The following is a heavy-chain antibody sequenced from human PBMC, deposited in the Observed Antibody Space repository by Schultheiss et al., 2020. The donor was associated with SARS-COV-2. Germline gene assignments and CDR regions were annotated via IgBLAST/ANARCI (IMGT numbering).Heavy chain of an antibody. Sequence: GGSLRLSCAASGFTFSSYGMHWVRQAPGKGLEWVAVISYDGSNKYYADSVKGRFTISRDNSKNTLYLQMNSLRAEDTAVYYCARDNPSSGWVYYYYGMDVWGQGTTVTVSS. J-gene: IGHJ6*02. V-gene: IGHV3-30*12. CDR1: GFTFSSYG. CDR3: ARDNPSSGWVYYYYGMDV. D-gene: IGHD6-19*01. CDR2: ISYDGSNK.